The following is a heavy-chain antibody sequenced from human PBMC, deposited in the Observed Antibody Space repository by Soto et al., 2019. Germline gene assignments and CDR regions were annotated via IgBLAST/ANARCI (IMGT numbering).Heavy chain of an antibody. CDR1: GYTFITYY. V-gene: IGHV1-46*01. CDR3: ARDRPTVDAASGMDV. CDR2: INPNGGSK. D-gene: IGHD1-1*01. Sequence: VPLVQPGAEVKKSGASVKVSCKASGYTFITYYIHWVRQAPGQGLEGMGVINPNGGSKTYAQRFRGRVSRTSDTSTSTVYMELSSLRSEDTAVYYCARDRPTVDAASGMDVWGQGTRVTVSS. J-gene: IGHJ6*02.